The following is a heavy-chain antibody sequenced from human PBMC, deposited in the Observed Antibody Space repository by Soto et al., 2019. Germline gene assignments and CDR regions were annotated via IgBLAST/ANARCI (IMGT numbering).Heavy chain of an antibody. CDR3: ARRRYADWAFDY. Sequence: SETLSLTCVVSGGSLSSYYWSWIRQPPGKGLEWIGYIYYSGSTNYNPSLKSRVTISVDMSKNQFSLKLSSVTAADTAVYYCARRRYADWAFDYWGQGTLVTVS. J-gene: IGHJ4*02. D-gene: IGHD3-9*01. CDR2: IYYSGST. CDR1: GGSLSSYY. V-gene: IGHV4-59*08.